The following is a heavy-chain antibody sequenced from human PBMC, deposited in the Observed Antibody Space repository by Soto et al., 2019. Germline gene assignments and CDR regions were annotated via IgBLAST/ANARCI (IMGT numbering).Heavy chain of an antibody. CDR2: ISYDGNIK. J-gene: IGHJ4*02. CDR1: GFTFSSYG. CDR3: ARDRALLHTTSRGFFDY. D-gene: IGHD2-2*01. Sequence: QVELVESGGGVVQPGRSLRLSCAASGFTFSSYGMHWVRQAPGKGLEWVAVISYDGNIKFYADFVKGRFTISRDKSQNTLFLHMNSLRPEDTAIYFCARDRALLHTTSRGFFDYWGQGALVTVSS. V-gene: IGHV3-30*03.